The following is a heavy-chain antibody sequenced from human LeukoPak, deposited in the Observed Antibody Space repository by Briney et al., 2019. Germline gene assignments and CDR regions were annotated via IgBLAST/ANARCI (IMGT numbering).Heavy chain of an antibody. CDR3: ARAGKYYYGSGSYKT. Sequence: PSETLSLTCAVYGGSFSGYYWSWIRQPPGKGLEWIGEINHSGSTNYNPSLKSRVTISVDTSKDQFSLKLSSVTAADTAVYYCARAGKYYYGSGSYKTWGQGTLVTVSS. J-gene: IGHJ5*02. V-gene: IGHV4-34*01. CDR2: INHSGST. CDR1: GGSFSGYY. D-gene: IGHD3-10*01.